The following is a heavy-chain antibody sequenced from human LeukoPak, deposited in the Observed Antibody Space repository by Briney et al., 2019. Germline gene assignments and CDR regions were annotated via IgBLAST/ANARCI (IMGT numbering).Heavy chain of an antibody. Sequence: PGGSLRLSCAASGFTLSSYAMHWVRQAPGKGLEWVAVISYDGNEKHYGDSVKGRFIISRDNSKNTLYLQMNSLRAEDTAVYYCARVSLSSGYAFDIWGQGTMVTVSS. CDR3: ARVSLSSGYAFDI. CDR1: GFTLSSYA. J-gene: IGHJ3*02. V-gene: IGHV3-30*14. D-gene: IGHD3-22*01. CDR2: ISYDGNEK.